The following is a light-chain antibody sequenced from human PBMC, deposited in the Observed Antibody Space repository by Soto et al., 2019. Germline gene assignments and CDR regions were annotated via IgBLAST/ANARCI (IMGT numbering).Light chain of an antibody. CDR2: DAS. CDR1: HSISSW. Sequence: QMTQSPSTLSASVGDRVTITCRASHSISSWLAWYQQKPGKAPKLLIYDASSLQSGVPSRFSGSGSGTEFILTISSLQPDDFATYYCQQYNSYAQTFGQGTKVEI. V-gene: IGKV1-5*01. J-gene: IGKJ1*01. CDR3: QQYNSYAQT.